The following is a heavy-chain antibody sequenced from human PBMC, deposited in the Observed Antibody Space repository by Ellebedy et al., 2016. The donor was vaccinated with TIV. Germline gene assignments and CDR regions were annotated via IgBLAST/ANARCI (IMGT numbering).Heavy chain of an antibody. CDR3: ASPDSSCYYYYGMDV. CDR1: GFTFSSYA. Sequence: GESLKISCSASGFTFSSYAMHWVRQAPGKGLEWVAVISYDGSNKYYADSVKGRFTISRDNSKNTLYLQMNSLRAEDTAVYYCASPDSSCYYYYGMDVWGQGTTVTVSS. V-gene: IGHV3-30-3*01. J-gene: IGHJ6*02. D-gene: IGHD3-22*01. CDR2: ISYDGSNK.